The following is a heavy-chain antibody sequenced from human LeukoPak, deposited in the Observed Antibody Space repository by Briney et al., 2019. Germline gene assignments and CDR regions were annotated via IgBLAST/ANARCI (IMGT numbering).Heavy chain of an antibody. J-gene: IGHJ4*02. V-gene: IGHV3-21*01. D-gene: IGHD4-17*01. Sequence: GGSLRLSCAASGFTFSSYTMNWVRQAPGKGLEWVSSISGSSSYIYYADSVKGRFTISRDNAMDSQYLQMNSLRAEDTAVYYCATGNYGDYAECFDYWGQGTLVAVSS. CDR3: ATGNYGDYAECFDY. CDR1: GFTFSSYT. CDR2: ISGSSSYI.